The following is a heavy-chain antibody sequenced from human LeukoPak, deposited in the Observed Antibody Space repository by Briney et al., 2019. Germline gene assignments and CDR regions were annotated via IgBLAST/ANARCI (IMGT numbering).Heavy chain of an antibody. CDR2: ISTSGSDT. D-gene: IGHD1-7*01. Sequence: GGSLRLSCAASGFTFSESPMTWVRQAPGKGLEWVSAISTSGSDTIYTDSVKDRFTISRDDSKNTLYLQMNSLRAEDTAVYYCAKGGNYAPLDYWGQGTLVTVSS. V-gene: IGHV3-23*01. J-gene: IGHJ4*02. CDR3: AKGGNYAPLDY. CDR1: GFTFSESP.